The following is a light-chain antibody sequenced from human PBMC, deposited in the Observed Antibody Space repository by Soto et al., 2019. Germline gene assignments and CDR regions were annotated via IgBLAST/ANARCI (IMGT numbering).Light chain of an antibody. V-gene: IGLV2-8*01. CDR2: EVS. J-gene: IGLJ3*02. Sequence: QSALTQPPSASGSPGQSVTISCTGTSSDVGAYNYVSWYQQYPGEAPKLMIYEVSKRPSGVPDRFSGSKSGKTASLTVSGLQPEDEADYYCTSYAGSNIWVFGGGTQLTVL. CDR1: SSDVGAYNY. CDR3: TSYAGSNIWV.